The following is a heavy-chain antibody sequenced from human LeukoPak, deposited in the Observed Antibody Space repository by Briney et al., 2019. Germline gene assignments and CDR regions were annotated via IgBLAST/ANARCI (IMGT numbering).Heavy chain of an antibody. CDR3: ARARYGSSWYYFDY. CDR1: GYTFTGYY. Sequence: ASVKVSCKASGYTFTGYYMHWVRQAPGQGLEWMGWINPNSGGTNYTQNFQGRVTMTRDASINTAYMELSRLTSDDTAVYYCARARYGSSWYYFDYWGQGTLVTVSS. V-gene: IGHV1-2*02. J-gene: IGHJ4*02. CDR2: INPNSGGT. D-gene: IGHD6-13*01.